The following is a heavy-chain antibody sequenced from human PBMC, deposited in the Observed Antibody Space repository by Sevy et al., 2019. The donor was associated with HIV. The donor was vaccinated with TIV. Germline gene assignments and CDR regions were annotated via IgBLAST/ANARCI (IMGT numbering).Heavy chain of an antibody. Sequence: GGSLRLSCAASGFTFDDYAMHWVRQAPGEGLEWVSGISWNSGSIGYADSVKGRFTISRDNAKNSLYLQMNSLRAEDTALYYCAQSGPYITGTTALDYWGQGTLVTVSS. CDR1: GFTFDDYA. D-gene: IGHD1-20*01. J-gene: IGHJ4*02. V-gene: IGHV3-9*01. CDR2: ISWNSGSI. CDR3: AQSGPYITGTTALDY.